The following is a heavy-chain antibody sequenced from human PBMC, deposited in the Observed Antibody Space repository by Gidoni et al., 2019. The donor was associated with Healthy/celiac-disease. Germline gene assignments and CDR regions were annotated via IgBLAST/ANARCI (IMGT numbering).Heavy chain of an antibody. CDR3: ARDVNPWDTMIVNWFDP. D-gene: IGHD3-22*01. J-gene: IGHJ5*02. V-gene: IGHV1-2*02. CDR2: INPNSGGT. CDR1: GYTFTGYY. Sequence: QLQLVQSGAEVKKPGASVKVSCKASGYTFTGYYMHWVRQAPGQGLEWMGWINPNSGGTNYAQKFQGRVTMTRDTSISTAYMELSRLRSDDTAVYYCARDVNPWDTMIVNWFDPWGQGTLVTVSS.